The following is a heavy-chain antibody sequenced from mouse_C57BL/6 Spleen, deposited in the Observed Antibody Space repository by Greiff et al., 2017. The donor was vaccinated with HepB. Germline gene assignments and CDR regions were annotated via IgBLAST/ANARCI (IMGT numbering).Heavy chain of an antibody. CDR3: ARRVVSYSYDDGYFDY. Sequence: QVQLQQSGAELAKPGASVKLSCKASGYTFTSYWMHWVKQRPGQGLEWIGYINPSSGYTKYNQKFKDKATLTAYKSSSTAYMPLSSLTYEDSAVYYCARRVVSYSYDDGYFDYWGQGTTLTVSS. CDR2: INPSSGYT. D-gene: IGHD2-12*01. V-gene: IGHV1-7*01. J-gene: IGHJ2*01. CDR1: GYTFTSYW.